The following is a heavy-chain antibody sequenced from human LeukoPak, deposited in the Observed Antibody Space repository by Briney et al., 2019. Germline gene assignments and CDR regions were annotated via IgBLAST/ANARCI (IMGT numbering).Heavy chain of an antibody. Sequence: GGSLRLSCAASGFTFSSYTMSWVRQAPGKGLEWVSAISGSGGSTYYADSVKARFTISRDNSKNTLYLQMNSLRAEDTAVYYCARRAVAGSYNWFDPWGQGTLVTVSS. CDR3: ARRAVAGSYNWFDP. D-gene: IGHD6-19*01. CDR2: ISGSGGST. CDR1: GFTFSSYT. J-gene: IGHJ5*02. V-gene: IGHV3-23*01.